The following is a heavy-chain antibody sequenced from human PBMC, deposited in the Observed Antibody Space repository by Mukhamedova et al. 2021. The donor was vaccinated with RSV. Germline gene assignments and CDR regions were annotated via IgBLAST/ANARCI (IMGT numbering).Heavy chain of an antibody. D-gene: IGHD2-2*01. CDR2: GGT. Sequence: GGTNYAQKFQGRVTMTRDTSISTAYMELSRLRSDDTAVYYCAKIVLVPAAMAWGQGTLVTVSS. J-gene: IGHJ5*02. V-gene: IGHV1-2*02. CDR3: AKIVLVPAAMA.